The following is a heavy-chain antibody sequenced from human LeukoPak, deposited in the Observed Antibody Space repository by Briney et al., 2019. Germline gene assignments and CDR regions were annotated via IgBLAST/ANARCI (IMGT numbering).Heavy chain of an antibody. D-gene: IGHD3-22*01. CDR3: ARQGNYYDSSGYPGPVDDAFDI. CDR2: IYYGGST. CDR1: GGSITRSSYY. J-gene: IGHJ3*02. V-gene: IGHV4-39*01. Sequence: PSETLSLTCTASGGSITRSSYYWGWIRQSPGEGLEWIGSIYYGGSTYYRPSLKSRVTISVDPSKNQFSLRLTSVTAADTAVYYCARQGNYYDSSGYPGPVDDAFDIWGQGTMVTVSS.